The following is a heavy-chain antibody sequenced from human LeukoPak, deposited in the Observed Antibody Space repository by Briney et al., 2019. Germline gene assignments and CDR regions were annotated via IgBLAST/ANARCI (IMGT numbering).Heavy chain of an antibody. CDR2: ISPYDGDR. CDR1: GYTFTSYG. V-gene: IGHV1-18*01. Sequence: ASVKVSCKASGYTFTSYGISWVRQAPGQGLEWMGWISPYDGDRNYAQKFQGRVTMTTDTSTGTAYMELRSLTSDDTAMHYCARDIVYCGGDCWDDTSDIWGQGTMVTVSS. CDR3: ARDIVYCGGDCWDDTSDI. D-gene: IGHD2-21*02. J-gene: IGHJ3*02.